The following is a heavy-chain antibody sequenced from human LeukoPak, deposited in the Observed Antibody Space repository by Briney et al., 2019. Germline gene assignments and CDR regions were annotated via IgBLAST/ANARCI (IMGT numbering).Heavy chain of an antibody. V-gene: IGHV4-61*01. CDR3: AREEASSGWPRFYYYGMDV. D-gene: IGHD6-19*01. J-gene: IGHJ6*02. CDR2: IYYSGST. CDR1: GGSVSSGSYY. Sequence: SETLSLTCTVSGGSVSSGSYYWSWIRQPPGKGLEWIVYIYYSGSTNYNPSLKSRVTISVDTSKNQFSLKLSSVTAADTAVYYCAREEASSGWPRFYYYGMDVWGQGTTVTVSS.